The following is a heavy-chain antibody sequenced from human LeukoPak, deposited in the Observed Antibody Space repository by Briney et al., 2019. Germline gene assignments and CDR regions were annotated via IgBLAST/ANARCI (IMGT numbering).Heavy chain of an antibody. CDR2: IWFDGRNK. CDR1: GFTFSNYG. Sequence: GRSLRLSCAASGFTFSNYGMHWVRQAPGKGLEWVALIWFDGRNKFHADSVKGRFTISRDNSKNTLFLQMNSLRAEDTAVYYCARGWGPIAVSGGPGYWGQGALVTVSS. D-gene: IGHD6-19*01. V-gene: IGHV3-33*01. J-gene: IGHJ4*02. CDR3: ARGWGPIAVSGGPGY.